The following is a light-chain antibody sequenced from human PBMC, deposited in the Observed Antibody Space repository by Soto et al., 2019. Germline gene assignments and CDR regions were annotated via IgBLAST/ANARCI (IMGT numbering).Light chain of an antibody. CDR1: QSLLHSNGYNY. CDR3: MQALQTPS. CDR2: LGS. V-gene: IGKV2-28*01. J-gene: IGKJ1*01. Sequence: DLVMTQSPLSLPVTPGEPASISCRSSQSLLHSNGYNYLDWYLQKPGQSPQLLIYLGSNRASGVPDRLSGSGSGTDFTLKISRVEAEDVGVYYCMQALQTPSFGQGTKVEIK.